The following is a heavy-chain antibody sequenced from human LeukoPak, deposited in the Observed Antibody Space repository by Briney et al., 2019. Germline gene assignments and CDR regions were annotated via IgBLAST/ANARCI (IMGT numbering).Heavy chain of an antibody. CDR1: GYSISSGYY. V-gene: IGHV4-38-2*02. D-gene: IGHD3-22*01. CDR3: ARDRRRITMIVVVIDSDAFDI. CDR2: IYYSGST. J-gene: IGHJ3*02. Sequence: SETLSLTCTVSGYSISSGYYWGWIRPPPGKGLEWIGSIYYSGSTYYNPSLKSRVTISVDTSKNQFSLKLSSVTAADTAVYYCARDRRRITMIVVVIDSDAFDIWGQGTMATVSS.